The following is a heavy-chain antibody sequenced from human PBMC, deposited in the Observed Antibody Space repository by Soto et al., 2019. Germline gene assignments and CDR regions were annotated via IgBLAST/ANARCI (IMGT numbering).Heavy chain of an antibody. CDR3: AKDKHIVVVTAPFDY. V-gene: IGHV3-30*18. Sequence: QVQLVESGGGVVQPGRSLRLSCAASGFTFSSYGMHWVRQAPGKGLEWVAVISYDGSNKYYADSVKGRFTISRDNSKNTLYLQMNSLRAEDTAVYYCAKDKHIVVVTAPFDYWGQGTLVTASS. J-gene: IGHJ4*02. D-gene: IGHD2-21*02. CDR2: ISYDGSNK. CDR1: GFTFSSYG.